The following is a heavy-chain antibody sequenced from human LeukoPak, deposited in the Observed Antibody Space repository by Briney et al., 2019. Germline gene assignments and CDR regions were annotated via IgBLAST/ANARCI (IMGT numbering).Heavy chain of an antibody. J-gene: IGHJ5*02. Sequence: ASVKVSCKASGYTFTSYGISWVRQAPGQGLEWMGWISAYNGNTNYAQKLQGRVTMTTDTSTSTAYMELRSLRSDDTAVYYCARDKHLGYCSSTSCYEERWFDRWGQGTLVTVSS. CDR1: GYTFTSYG. CDR2: ISAYNGNT. V-gene: IGHV1-18*01. D-gene: IGHD2-2*01. CDR3: ARDKHLGYCSSTSCYEERWFDR.